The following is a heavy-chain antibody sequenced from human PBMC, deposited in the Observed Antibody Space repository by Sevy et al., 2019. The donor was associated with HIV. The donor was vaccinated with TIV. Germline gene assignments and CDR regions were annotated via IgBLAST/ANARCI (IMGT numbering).Heavy chain of an antibody. D-gene: IGHD5-12*01. V-gene: IGHV4-59*01. Sequence: SETLSLTCTVSGGSISSYYWSWIRQPPGKGLEWIGYIYYSGSTNYNPSLKSRVTISVDTSKNQFSLKLSSETAADTAVYYCARSGSEMATTWDFDYWGQGTLVTVSS. CDR3: ARSGSEMATTWDFDY. CDR2: IYYSGST. J-gene: IGHJ4*02. CDR1: GGSISSYY.